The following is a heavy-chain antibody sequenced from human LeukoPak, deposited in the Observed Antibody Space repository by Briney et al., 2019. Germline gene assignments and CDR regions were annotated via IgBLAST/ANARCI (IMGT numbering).Heavy chain of an antibody. CDR1: GCTFGDYT. CDR3: TRVVGGITMGRGVINDYYYMDV. D-gene: IGHD3-10*01. J-gene: IGHJ6*03. Sequence: GGSLRLSCTASGCTFGDYTMSWVRHAPGKGLEWVGFIRSKAYGRTTEYAASVRGRITISRDDSKSIAYLHMNSLKTEDTAVYYCTRVVGGITMGRGVINDYYYMDVWGKGTTVTISS. CDR2: IRSKAYGRTT. V-gene: IGHV3-49*04.